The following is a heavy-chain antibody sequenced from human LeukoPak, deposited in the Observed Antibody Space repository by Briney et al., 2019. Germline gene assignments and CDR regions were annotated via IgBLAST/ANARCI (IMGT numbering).Heavy chain of an antibody. CDR2: INHSGST. CDR3: ARGRGYYYDSSGYWSAPGHYQSPGQLDY. Sequence: SETLSLTCAVYGGSFSGYYWSWIRQPPGKGLEWIGEINHSGSTNYNPSLKSRVTISVDTSKNQFSLKLSSVTAADTAVYYCARGRGYYYDSSGYWSAPGHYQSPGQLDYWGQGTLVTVSS. V-gene: IGHV4-34*01. D-gene: IGHD3-22*01. J-gene: IGHJ4*02. CDR1: GGSFSGYY.